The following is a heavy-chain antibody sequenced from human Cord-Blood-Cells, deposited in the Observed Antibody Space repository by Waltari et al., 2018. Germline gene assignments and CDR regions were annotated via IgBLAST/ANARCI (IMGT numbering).Heavy chain of an antibody. Sequence: QVQLQQWGAGLLKPSETLSLTCAVYGGSFSGYYWRWIRPPPGKGLEWIGEINHSGSTNYNPALKSRVTISVDTSKNQFSLKLSSVTAADTAVYYCARNARAAAGNNGPFDPWGQGTLVTVSS. CDR3: ARNARAAAGNNGPFDP. D-gene: IGHD6-13*01. CDR2: INHSGST. CDR1: GGSFSGYY. J-gene: IGHJ5*02. V-gene: IGHV4-34*01.